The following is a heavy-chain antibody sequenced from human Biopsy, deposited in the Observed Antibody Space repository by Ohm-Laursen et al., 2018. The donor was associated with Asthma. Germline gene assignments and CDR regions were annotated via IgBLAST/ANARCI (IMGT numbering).Heavy chain of an antibody. CDR1: RFTYE. Sequence: SLRLSCTASRFTYELHWVRQAPGKGLEWVAVISYDGSSIYYADSVKGRFTISRDNSKNTLSLQMNSLRAEDTAVYYCARAYGGSFFSGSFDIWGQGTMVTVSS. CDR2: ISYDGSSI. D-gene: IGHD4-23*01. J-gene: IGHJ3*02. CDR3: ARAYGGSFFSGSFDI. V-gene: IGHV3-30*14.